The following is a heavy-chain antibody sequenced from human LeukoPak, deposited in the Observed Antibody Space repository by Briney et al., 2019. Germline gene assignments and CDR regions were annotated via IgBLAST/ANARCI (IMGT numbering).Heavy chain of an antibody. CDR2: ISGSGGST. CDR3: AKGSSWYDY. Sequence: GGSLRLSCAASGFTFSSYATSWVRQAPGKGLEWASAISGSGGSTYYADSVKGRFTISRDNSKNTLYLQMYSLRAEDTAVYYCAKGSSWYDYWGQGTLVTVSS. J-gene: IGHJ4*02. V-gene: IGHV3-23*01. CDR1: GFTFSSYA. D-gene: IGHD6-13*01.